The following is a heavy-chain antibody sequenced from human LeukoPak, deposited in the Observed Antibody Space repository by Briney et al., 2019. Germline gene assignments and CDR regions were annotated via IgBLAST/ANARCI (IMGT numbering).Heavy chain of an antibody. J-gene: IGHJ6*02. CDR2: IIPILGIA. D-gene: IGHD2-2*01. Sequence: ASVKVSCKASGGTFSSYAISWVRQAPGQGLEWMGRIIPILGIANYAQKFQGRVTITADKSTSTAYMELSSLRSEDTAVYYCARSGVPAAIYYYGMDVWGQGTTVTVSS. CDR3: ARSGVPAAIYYYGMDV. V-gene: IGHV1-69*04. CDR1: GGTFSSYA.